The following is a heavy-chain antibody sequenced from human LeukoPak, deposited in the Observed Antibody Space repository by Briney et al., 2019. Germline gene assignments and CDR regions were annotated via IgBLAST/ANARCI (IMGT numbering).Heavy chain of an antibody. V-gene: IGHV1-69*04. CDR1: GGTFSSYA. Sequence: SVKVSCKASGGTFSSYAISWVRQAPGQGLEWMGRIIPILGIANYAQKFQGRVTITADKSTSTAYMELSSLRSEDTAVYYCAKKGYYDGSGYYMYYFDHWGQGTLVTVSS. D-gene: IGHD3-22*01. CDR2: IIPILGIA. J-gene: IGHJ4*02. CDR3: AKKGYYDGSGYYMYYFDH.